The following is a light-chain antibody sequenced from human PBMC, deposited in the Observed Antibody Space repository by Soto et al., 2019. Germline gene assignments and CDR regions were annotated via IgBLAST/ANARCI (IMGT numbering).Light chain of an antibody. J-gene: IGKJ4*02. V-gene: IGKV3-15*01. CDR3: HQYNNWPPLT. CDR1: QSVSSN. Sequence: EIVMTQSPATLSVSPGERATLSCRASQSVSSNLAWYQQKPGQAPRLLIYGASTRATGIPARFSGSGSGTEFTLIISSLQSADFAAYYCHQYNNWPPLTFGGGKKVEI. CDR2: GAS.